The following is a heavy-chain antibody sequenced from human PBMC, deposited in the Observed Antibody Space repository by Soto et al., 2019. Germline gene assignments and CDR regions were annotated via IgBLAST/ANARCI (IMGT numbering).Heavy chain of an antibody. J-gene: IGHJ4*02. D-gene: IGHD3-22*01. CDR1: GSSLSTSGMC. CDR2: IDWDDDK. Sequence: SGPTLVNPTQTLTLTCTFSGSSLSTSGMCVSWIRQPPGKALEWLALIDWDDDKYYSTSLKTRLTISKDTSKNQVVLTMTNMDPVDTATYYCAWIYYDSSGYYDGLDYWGQGTLVTVSS. CDR3: AWIYYDSSGYYDGLDY. V-gene: IGHV2-70*01.